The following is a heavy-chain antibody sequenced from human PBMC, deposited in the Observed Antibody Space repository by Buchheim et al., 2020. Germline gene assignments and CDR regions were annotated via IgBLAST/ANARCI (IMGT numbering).Heavy chain of an antibody. CDR1: GDSITSGNYN. D-gene: IGHD2-21*01. J-gene: IGHJ4*02. V-gene: IGHV4-31*03. CDR2: ILTSGST. Sequence: QVQLQESGPGLVKPSQTLSLTCTVSGDSITSGNYNWNWIRQHPGKGLEWIGHILTSGSTSYNPSLKSRVTISADTPMNQFSLRLNSVTDADTAVYFCARGPSGDKVEYWGQGIL. CDR3: ARGPSGDKVEY.